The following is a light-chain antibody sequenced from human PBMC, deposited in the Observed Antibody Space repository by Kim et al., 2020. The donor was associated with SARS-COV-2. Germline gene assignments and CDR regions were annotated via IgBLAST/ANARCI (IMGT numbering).Light chain of an antibody. CDR3: QQSYSTPWT. Sequence: ASVGDRVTITCRASQSISSYLNWYQQKPGKAPKLLFYAASSLQSGVPSRFSGSGSGTDFTLTISSLQPEDFATYYCQQSYSTPWTFGQGTKVDIK. CDR2: AAS. CDR1: QSISSY. V-gene: IGKV1-39*01. J-gene: IGKJ1*01.